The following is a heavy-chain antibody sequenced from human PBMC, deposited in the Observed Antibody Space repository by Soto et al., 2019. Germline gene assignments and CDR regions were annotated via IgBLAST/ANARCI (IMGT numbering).Heavy chain of an antibody. CDR2: ITGSGGNT. Sequence: GGSLRLSCAASGFTFSTYVMSWVRQAPGKGLEWVSGITGSGGNTYYADSVKGRFTISRDNSKNTLNLQMNSLRAEDTAVYYCAKISGWCAFGYWGQGTLVTAS. CDR1: GFTFSTYV. D-gene: IGHD6-19*01. J-gene: IGHJ4*02. CDR3: AKISGWCAFGY. V-gene: IGHV3-23*01.